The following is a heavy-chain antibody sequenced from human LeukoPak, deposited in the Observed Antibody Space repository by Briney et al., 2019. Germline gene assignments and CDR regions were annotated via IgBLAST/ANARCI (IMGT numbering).Heavy chain of an antibody. CDR2: ISSSSITM. CDR3: AKLDLSDGNSHY. D-gene: IGHD4-23*01. J-gene: IGHJ4*02. CDR1: GFTFSNFH. Sequence: GGSLRLSCAASGFTFSNFHMNWVRQAPGKGLEWVSYISSSSITMYYADSVKGRFTISRDNSKDTLYLQLNSLRAEDTALYYCAKLDLSDGNSHYWGQGTLVTVSS. V-gene: IGHV3-48*01.